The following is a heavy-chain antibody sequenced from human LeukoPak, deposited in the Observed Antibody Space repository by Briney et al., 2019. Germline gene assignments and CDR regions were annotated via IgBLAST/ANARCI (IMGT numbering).Heavy chain of an antibody. CDR1: GFTFSSYA. CDR3: AKGTRTGQTERDGWSPHYYYYGMDV. Sequence: GGSLRLSWAASGFTFSSYAMSWVRQAPGKGLEWVSAISGSGGSTYYADSVKGRFTISRDNSKNTLYLQMNSLRAEDTAVYYCAKGTRTGQTERDGWSPHYYYYGMDVWGQGTTVTVSS. CDR2: ISGSGGST. D-gene: IGHD6-19*01. J-gene: IGHJ6*02. V-gene: IGHV3-23*01.